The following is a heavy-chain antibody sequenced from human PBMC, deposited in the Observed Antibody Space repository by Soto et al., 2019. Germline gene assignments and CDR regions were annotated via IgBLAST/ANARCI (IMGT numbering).Heavy chain of an antibody. J-gene: IGHJ4*02. CDR2: ISHDGGNH. V-gene: IGHV3-30-3*01. CDR1: GFTFSSYA. Sequence: QVHLVESGGGVVQPGRSLRLSCAASGFTFSSYAMHWVRQAPGKGLEWVALISHDGGNHYYADSVKGRFTISRDNSKNMVYLQINSLRVDDTAVYYCARDRSMVVVVPGYLGQGTLVTFAS. CDR3: ARDRSMVVVVPGY. D-gene: IGHD2-2*01.